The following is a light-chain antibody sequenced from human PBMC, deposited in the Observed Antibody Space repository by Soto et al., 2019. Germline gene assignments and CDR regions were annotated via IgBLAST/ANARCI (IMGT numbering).Light chain of an antibody. V-gene: IGKV3-20*01. CDR3: QQYGSSPWT. J-gene: IGKJ1*01. CDR1: QNVTSSY. Sequence: EIVLTQSPGTLSLSPGERATLSCRASQNVTSSYLAWYQQKPGQAPRLLMYGASSRATDIPDRFSGSGSGTDFTLIITRLEPEDFVVYHCQQYGSSPWTFGQGTKVEIK. CDR2: GAS.